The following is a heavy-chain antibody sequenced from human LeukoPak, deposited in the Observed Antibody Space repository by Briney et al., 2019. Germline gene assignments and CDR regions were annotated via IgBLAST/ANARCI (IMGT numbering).Heavy chain of an antibody. CDR3: ARALASSEDY. D-gene: IGHD6-25*01. J-gene: IGHJ4*02. CDR2: INKAGSIT. Sequence: PGGSLRLSCAASGFTFSGYWMQWVRQAPGRGLAWLSRINKAGSITTYADSVKGRFTISRDNAKNTLYLQMSSLRAEDPAVYYCARALASSEDYWGQGTLVTVSS. CDR1: GFTFSGYW. V-gene: IGHV3-74*01.